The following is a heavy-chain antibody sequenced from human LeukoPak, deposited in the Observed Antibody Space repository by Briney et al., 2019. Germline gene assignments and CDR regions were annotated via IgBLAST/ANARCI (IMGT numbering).Heavy chain of an antibody. V-gene: IGHV4-39*01. Sequence: SETLSLTCTVSGGSISSSSYYWGWIRQPPGKGLEWIGSIYYSGSTYYNPSLKSRVTISVDTSKNQFSLKLSSVTAADTAVYYCASQYKYYFDYWGQGTLVTVSS. D-gene: IGHD1-1*01. CDR1: GGSISSSSYY. J-gene: IGHJ4*02. CDR2: IYYSGST. CDR3: ASQYKYYFDY.